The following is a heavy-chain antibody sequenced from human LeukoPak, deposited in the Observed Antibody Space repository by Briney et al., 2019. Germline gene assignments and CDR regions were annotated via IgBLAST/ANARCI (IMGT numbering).Heavy chain of an antibody. CDR1: GYTFTGYY. CDR2: INPNSGGT. CDR3: ARDYYDSSGYYYGYFDY. V-gene: IGHV1-2*06. D-gene: IGHD3-22*01. J-gene: IGHJ4*02. Sequence: ASVKVSCKASGYTFTGYYMHWVRQAPGQGLEWMGRINPNSGGTNYAQKFQRRVTMTRDTSISTAYMELSRLRSDDTAVYYCARDYYDSSGYYYGYFDYWGQGTLVTVSS.